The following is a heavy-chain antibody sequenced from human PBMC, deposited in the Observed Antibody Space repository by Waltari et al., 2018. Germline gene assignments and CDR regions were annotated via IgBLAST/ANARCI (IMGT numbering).Heavy chain of an antibody. D-gene: IGHD2-2*01. CDR1: GDSIRGNYW. CDR3: VGDRAIGLFFDY. J-gene: IGHJ4*02. Sequence: QVQLQESGQGLVKPSGTLSLTCAVSGDSIRGNYWWSWVRQSPEKGLEWIGQVHHSGKTHYNPSLQSRVTISVDKPKNQFSLNLNSVTAADTAVYYCVGDRAIGLFFDYWGRGTLVTVSS. CDR2: VHHSGKT. V-gene: IGHV4-4*02.